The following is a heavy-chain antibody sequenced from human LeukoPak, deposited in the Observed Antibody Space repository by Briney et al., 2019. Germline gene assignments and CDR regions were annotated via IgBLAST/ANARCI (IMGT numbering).Heavy chain of an antibody. CDR3: ARQELVELNMKCIDY. CDR1: GTSISDYY. V-gene: IGHV4-59*08. J-gene: IGHJ4*02. Sequence: SETLSLTCTVSGTSISDYYWSWIRQPPGKGLEWIGYIYDSGSTNYNPSLKSRVTISVDKSTNHFSLKLSSVTAADTAVHFCARQELVELNMKCIDYWGQGTLVTVSS. D-gene: IGHD6-6*01. CDR2: IYDSGST.